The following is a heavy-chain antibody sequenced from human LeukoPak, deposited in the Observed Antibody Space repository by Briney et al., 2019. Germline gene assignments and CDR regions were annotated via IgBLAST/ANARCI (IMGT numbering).Heavy chain of an antibody. D-gene: IGHD3-10*01. CDR1: GFTFSSYS. CDR2: ISSSSSTI. J-gene: IGHJ4*02. V-gene: IGHV3-48*02. Sequence: PGRSLRLSCAASGFTFSSYSMNWVRQAPGQGLEWVSYISSSSSTIYYADSVKGRFTISRDNAKNSLYLQMNSLRDEDTAVYYRAIAWTRHSGGYFDYWGQGTLVTVSS. CDR3: AIAWTRHSGGYFDY.